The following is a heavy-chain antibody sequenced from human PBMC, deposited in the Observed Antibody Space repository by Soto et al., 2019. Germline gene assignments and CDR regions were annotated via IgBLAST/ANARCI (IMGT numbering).Heavy chain of an antibody. V-gene: IGHV1-18*01. D-gene: IGHD4-17*01. CDR1: GYTFTSYG. J-gene: IGHJ4*02. CDR2: SSAYKGNT. CDR3: ARERGYADYDSCY. Sequence: QVQLVQSGAEVKKPGASVKVSCKASGYTFTSYGISWVRQAPGQGLEWMGWSSAYKGNTYYAPKLQGRGTLTTATSTSTAYMELRSLRSDDTAVYYGARERGYADYDSCYWCQGTLVTVSS.